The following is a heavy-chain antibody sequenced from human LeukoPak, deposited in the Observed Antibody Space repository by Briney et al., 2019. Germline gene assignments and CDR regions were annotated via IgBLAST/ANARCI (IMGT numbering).Heavy chain of an antibody. CDR3: ARDSDSRSFQH. V-gene: IGHV4-4*07. J-gene: IGHJ1*01. D-gene: IGHD2-15*01. CDR2: IYTSGST. Sequence: SETLSLTCTVSGGSISSYYWSWIRQRKGKGLEWIGRIYTSGSTNYNPSLKSRVTMSVDTSKNQFSLKLSSVTAADTAVYYCARDSDSRSFQHWGQGTLVTVSS. CDR1: GGSISSYY.